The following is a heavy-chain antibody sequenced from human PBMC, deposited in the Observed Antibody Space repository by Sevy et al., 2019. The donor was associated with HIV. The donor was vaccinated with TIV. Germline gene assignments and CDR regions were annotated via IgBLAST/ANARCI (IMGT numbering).Heavy chain of an antibody. V-gene: IGHV1-24*01. CDR1: GYTLTKVS. CDR2: FDPEDGKR. Sequence: ASVKVSCRVSGYTLTKVSMHWVRQAPGKGLEWMGSFDPEDGKRIYAQKFQGRVTMSEDTSTDTAYMDLSSLRSDDTAVYYWAATQEYYYGNSGYFDYWGQGTLVTVSS. J-gene: IGHJ4*02. D-gene: IGHD3-22*01. CDR3: AATQEYYYGNSGYFDY.